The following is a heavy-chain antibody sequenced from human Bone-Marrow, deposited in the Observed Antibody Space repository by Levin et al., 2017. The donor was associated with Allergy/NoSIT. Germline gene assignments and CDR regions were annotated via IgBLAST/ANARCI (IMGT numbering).Heavy chain of an antibody. D-gene: IGHD6-13*01. CDR1: GYTFTSFG. Sequence: ASVKVSCKASGYTFTSFGIIWVRQAPGQGVEGVGWVSAYNGDRNYAQKLQGRVTMTTDTSTSTGYMEVTGLRSDDTAVYYCGRALGDSNSWFIDYWGQGTLVTVSS. CDR2: VSAYNGDR. CDR3: GRALGDSNSWFIDY. J-gene: IGHJ4*02. V-gene: IGHV1-18*01.